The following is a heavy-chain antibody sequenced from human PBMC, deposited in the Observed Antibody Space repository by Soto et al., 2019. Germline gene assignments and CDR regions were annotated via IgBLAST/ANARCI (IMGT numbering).Heavy chain of an antibody. CDR1: GFTFSSYA. D-gene: IGHD5-18*01. CDR2: ISGSGGST. Sequence: PGGSLRLSCAASGFTFSSYAMSWVRQAPGKGLEWVSAISGSGGSTYYADSVKGRFTISRDNSKNTLYLQMNSLRAEDTAVYCCAKDRRGYSYGYYYYYGMDVWGQGTTVTVSS. CDR3: AKDRRGYSYGYYYYYGMDV. J-gene: IGHJ6*02. V-gene: IGHV3-23*01.